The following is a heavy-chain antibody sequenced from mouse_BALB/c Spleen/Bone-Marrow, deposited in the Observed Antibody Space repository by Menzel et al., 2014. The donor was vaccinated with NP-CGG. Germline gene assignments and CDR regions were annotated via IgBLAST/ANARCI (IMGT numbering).Heavy chain of an antibody. J-gene: IGHJ1*01. CDR2: ISSGSSTI. CDR3: ARRGSNHWYFDV. V-gene: IGHV5-17*02. D-gene: IGHD1-1*01. Sequence: EVMLVESGGGLVQPGGSRKLSCAASGFTFSSFGMHWVRQAPEKGLGWVAYISSGSSTIYYADTVKGRFTISRDNPKNTLFLQMTSLRSEDTAMYYCARRGSNHWYFDVWGAGTTVTVSS. CDR1: GFTFSSFG.